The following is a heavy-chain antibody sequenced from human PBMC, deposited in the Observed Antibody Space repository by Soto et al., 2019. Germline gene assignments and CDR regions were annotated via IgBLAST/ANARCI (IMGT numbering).Heavy chain of an antibody. J-gene: IGHJ4*02. D-gene: IGHD3-3*01. CDR1: GFTFDDYA. CDR2: ISWNSGSI. CDR3: AKDLRAGYDFWSGLDY. Sequence: GGSLRLSCAASGFTFDDYAMHWVRQAPGNGLEWVSGISWNSGSIGYADSVKGRFTISRDNAKNSLYLQMNSLRAEETALYYCAKDLRAGYDFWSGLDYWGQGTLVTVSS. V-gene: IGHV3-9*01.